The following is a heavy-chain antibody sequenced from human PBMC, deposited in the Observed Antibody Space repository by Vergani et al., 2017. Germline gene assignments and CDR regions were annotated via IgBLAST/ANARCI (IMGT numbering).Heavy chain of an antibody. J-gene: IGHJ2*01. CDR2: IYYSGST. D-gene: IGHD3-16*01. V-gene: IGHV4-38-2*01. CDR1: GYSISSGYY. Sequence: QVQLQESGPGLVKPSETLSLTCAVSGYSISSGYYWGWIRQPPGKGLEWIGSIYYSGSTYYNPSLKSRVTISVDTSKNQFSLKLSSVTAADTAVYYCARVTYDYVWGTSGYFDLWGRGTLVTVSS. CDR3: ARVTYDYVWGTSGYFDL.